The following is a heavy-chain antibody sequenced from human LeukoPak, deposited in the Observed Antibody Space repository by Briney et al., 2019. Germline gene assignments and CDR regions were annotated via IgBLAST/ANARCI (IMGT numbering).Heavy chain of an antibody. J-gene: IGHJ3*02. CDR1: GGSISSGGDS. V-gene: IGHV4-30-2*01. D-gene: IGHD4/OR15-4a*01. CDR3: ARERTILHAFDI. Sequence: SETLSLTCAVSGGSISSGGDSWSWIRQPPGKGLEWIGYIYHSGSTYYNPSLKSRVTISVDRSKNQFSLKLSSVTAADTAVYYCARERTILHAFDIWGQGTMVTVSS. CDR2: IYHSGST.